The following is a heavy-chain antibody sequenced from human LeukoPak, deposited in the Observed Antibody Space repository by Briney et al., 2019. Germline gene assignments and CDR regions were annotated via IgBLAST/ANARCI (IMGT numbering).Heavy chain of an antibody. CDR1: GYTFTGYY. Sequence: ASVKVSCKASGYTFTGYYMHWVRQAPGQGLEWMGRINPNSGGTNYAQKFQGRVTMTRDTSMSTAYMELSRLRSDDTAVYCCATPGGYDILTGRPEGDWFDPWGQGTLVTVSS. CDR2: INPNSGGT. J-gene: IGHJ5*02. V-gene: IGHV1-2*06. D-gene: IGHD3-9*01. CDR3: ATPGGYDILTGRPEGDWFDP.